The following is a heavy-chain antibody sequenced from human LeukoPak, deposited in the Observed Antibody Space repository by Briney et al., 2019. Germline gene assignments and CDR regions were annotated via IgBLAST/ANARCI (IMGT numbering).Heavy chain of an antibody. CDR1: GGSIRGYY. CDR2: IYPSGSS. D-gene: IGHD3-22*01. CDR3: ARGSSGYYREDY. V-gene: IGHV4-4*07. J-gene: IGHJ4*02. Sequence: PSETLSLTCAVSGGSIRGYYWSWIRQPAGKGLEWIGRIYPSGSSNYNPSLKYLVSMSVDTSVKGVSLRLSSVNAADTAVYYCARGSSGYYREDYWGQGTLVTVSS.